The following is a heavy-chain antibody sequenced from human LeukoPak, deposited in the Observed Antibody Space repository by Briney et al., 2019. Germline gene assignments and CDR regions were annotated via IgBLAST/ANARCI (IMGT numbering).Heavy chain of an antibody. V-gene: IGHV3-33*01. D-gene: IGHD3-22*01. J-gene: IGHJ4*02. CDR1: GFTFSSCG. CDR3: ARDGGPPRSYDSSGYPLDY. Sequence: GGSLRLSCAASGFTFSSCGMHWVRQAPGKGLEWVAVIWYDGSNKYYADSVKGRFTISRDNSKNTLYLQMNSLRAEDTAVYYCARDGGPPRSYDSSGYPLDYWGQGTLVTVSS. CDR2: IWYDGSNK.